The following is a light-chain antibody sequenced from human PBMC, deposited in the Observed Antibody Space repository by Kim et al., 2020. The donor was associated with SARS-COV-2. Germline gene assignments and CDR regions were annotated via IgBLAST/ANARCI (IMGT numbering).Light chain of an antibody. Sequence: VALGQTVRITCQGDSLRSYYATWYQQKPRQAPIVVIYGKNNRPSGIPDRFSGSSSGDTASLTITGTQAGDEADYYCNSRGSNDNVLFGGGTQLTVL. J-gene: IGLJ2*01. CDR3: NSRGSNDNVL. CDR2: GKN. V-gene: IGLV3-19*01. CDR1: SLRSYY.